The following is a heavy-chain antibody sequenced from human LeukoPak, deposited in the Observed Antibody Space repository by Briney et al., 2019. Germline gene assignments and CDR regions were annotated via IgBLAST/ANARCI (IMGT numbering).Heavy chain of an antibody. V-gene: IGHV3-30*02. Sequence: GGSLRLSCAASGFTFSSYGMHWVRQAPGKGLEWVAFIRYDGSNKYYADSVKGRFTISRDNSKNTLYLQMNSLRAEDTAVYYCAKRRGSYDSSGYYKYYYYYMDVWGKGTTVTISS. CDR2: IRYDGSNK. CDR1: GFTFSSYG. J-gene: IGHJ6*03. D-gene: IGHD3-22*01. CDR3: AKRRGSYDSSGYYKYYYYYMDV.